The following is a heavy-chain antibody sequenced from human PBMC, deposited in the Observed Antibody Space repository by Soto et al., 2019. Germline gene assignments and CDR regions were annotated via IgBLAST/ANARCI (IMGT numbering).Heavy chain of an antibody. CDR3: ARELRITMIVGAFDI. Sequence: SETLSLSCAVSGGSISSSNWWSWVRQPPGKGLEWIGEIYHSGSTNYNPSLKSRVTISVDKSKNQFSLKLSSVTAADTAVYYCARELRITMIVGAFDIWGQGTMVTVSS. D-gene: IGHD3-22*01. V-gene: IGHV4-4*02. CDR1: GGSISSSNW. J-gene: IGHJ3*02. CDR2: IYHSGST.